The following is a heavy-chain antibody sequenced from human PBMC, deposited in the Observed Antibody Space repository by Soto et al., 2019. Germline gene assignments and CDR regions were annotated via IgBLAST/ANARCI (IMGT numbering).Heavy chain of an antibody. CDR3: ARGGQYRYFDY. CDR1: GYTFTLFG. J-gene: IGHJ4*02. V-gene: IGHV1-18*01. Sequence: QVQLVQSGAEVKKPGASVKVSCTTSGYTFTLFGITWVRQAPGQGLEWMGWISPYNGDTKYAEKLKGSVTLTTKTSTTTSYMELTSLTSDDTAEYYCARGGQYRYFDYWGQGTLVAVSS. CDR2: ISPYNGDT. D-gene: IGHD2-2*02.